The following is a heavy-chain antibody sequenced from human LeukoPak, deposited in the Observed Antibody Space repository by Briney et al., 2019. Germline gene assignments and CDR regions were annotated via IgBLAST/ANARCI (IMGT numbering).Heavy chain of an antibody. CDR2: IYHSGST. D-gene: IGHD5-12*01. V-gene: IGHV4-30-2*01. Sequence: SQTLSLTCAVSGGSISSGGYSWSWIRQPPGKGLEWTGYIYHSGSTYYNPSLKSRVTISVDRSKNQFSLKLSSVTAADTAVYYCARDRYRMYFDYWGQGTLVTVSS. J-gene: IGHJ4*02. CDR3: ARDRYRMYFDY. CDR1: GGSISSGGYS.